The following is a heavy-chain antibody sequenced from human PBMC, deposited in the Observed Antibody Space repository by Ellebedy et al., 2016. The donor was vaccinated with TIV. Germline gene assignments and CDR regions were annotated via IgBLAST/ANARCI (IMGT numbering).Heavy chain of an antibody. J-gene: IGHJ6*02. CDR1: GGSISSSSYY. Sequence: SETLSLTCTVSGGSISSSSYYWSWIRQPPGKGLEWIGYIYYSGSTNYNPSLKSRVTISVDTSKNQFSLKLSSVTAADTAVYYCARTGPGYYNGAHYYYGMDVWGQGTTVTVSS. CDR3: ARTGPGYYNGAHYYYGMDV. D-gene: IGHD3-9*01. CDR2: IYYSGST. V-gene: IGHV4-61*01.